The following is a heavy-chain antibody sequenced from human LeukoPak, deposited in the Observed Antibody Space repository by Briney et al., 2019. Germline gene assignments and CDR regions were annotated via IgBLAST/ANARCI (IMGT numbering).Heavy chain of an antibody. D-gene: IGHD3-10*01. CDR1: RYTFTSYD. Sequence: GASVKVSCKASRYTFTSYDINWVRQATGQGLEWMGWMNPNSGNTGYAQKFQGRVTMTRNTSISTAYMELSSLRSEDTAVYYCARGWFGEYTTYYYYYYMDVWGKGTTVTVSS. J-gene: IGHJ6*03. CDR3: ARGWFGEYTTYYYYYYMDV. V-gene: IGHV1-8*01. CDR2: MNPNSGNT.